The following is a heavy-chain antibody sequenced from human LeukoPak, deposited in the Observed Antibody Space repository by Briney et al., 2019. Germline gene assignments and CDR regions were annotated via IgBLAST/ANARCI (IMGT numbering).Heavy chain of an antibody. J-gene: IGHJ4*02. D-gene: IGHD2-2*01. Sequence: PSETLSLTCTVSGGSISSGSYYWSWIRQPAGKGLKWIGRIYTSGSTNYNPSLKSRVTISVDTSKNQFSLKLSSVTAADTAVYYCARGGDIVVVPAAHWGQGTLVTVSS. V-gene: IGHV4-61*02. CDR3: ARGGDIVVVPAAH. CDR2: IYTSGST. CDR1: GGSISSGSYY.